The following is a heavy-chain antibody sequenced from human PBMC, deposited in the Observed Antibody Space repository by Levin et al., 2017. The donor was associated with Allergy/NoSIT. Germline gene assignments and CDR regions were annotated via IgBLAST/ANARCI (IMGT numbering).Heavy chain of an antibody. CDR1: GYSFTSYW. V-gene: IGHV5-51*01. Sequence: NPGESLKISCKGSGYSFTSYWIGWVRQMPGKGLEWMGIIYPSDSDTRYSPSFQGQVTISADKSINTAYLQWSSLKASDTAMYYCARLLGYCSGTDCYAKYYFEYWGLGTLVTVSS. D-gene: IGHD2-2*01. CDR3: ARLLGYCSGTDCYAKYYFEY. J-gene: IGHJ4*02. CDR2: IYPSDSDT.